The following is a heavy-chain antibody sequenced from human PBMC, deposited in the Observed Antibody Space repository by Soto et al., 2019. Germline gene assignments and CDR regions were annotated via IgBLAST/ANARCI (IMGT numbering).Heavy chain of an antibody. V-gene: IGHV3-64*01. CDR2: ISNNGAHT. CDR3: ARRGYGSRWPNVYMDV. J-gene: IGHJ6*03. D-gene: IGHD6-13*01. Sequence: EAQLVESGGGLVQPGGSLRLSCAASGFTFSNYEMHWVRQAPGKGLEYVSGISNNGAHTDYAKSVKGRFTISRDNSENHLYIQMGSLRAEDMALYYCARRGYGSRWPNVYMDVWGKGTTVTVSS. CDR1: GFTFSNYE.